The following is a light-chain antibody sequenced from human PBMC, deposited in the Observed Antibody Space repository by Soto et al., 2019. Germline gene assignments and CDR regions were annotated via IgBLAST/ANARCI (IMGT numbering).Light chain of an antibody. J-gene: IGLJ1*01. CDR3: ASHEASGV. V-gene: IGLV2-14*01. CDR1: RSDISGHNH. CDR2: EVS. Sequence: QSALTQPASVSGSPGQSITIACTGTRSDISGHNHVSWYQQHPGKAPKLIIYEVSDRPSGVSNRFSGSKSGNTASPTISGLQAEEEADYYCASHEASGVFGAGTKLTVL.